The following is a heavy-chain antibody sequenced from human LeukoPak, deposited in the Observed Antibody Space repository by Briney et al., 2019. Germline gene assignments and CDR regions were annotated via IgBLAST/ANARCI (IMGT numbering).Heavy chain of an antibody. CDR2: INPNSGGT. CDR1: GYTFTGYY. D-gene: IGHD3-3*01. CDR3: AREGPDTIFGVVIRAFDI. Sequence: ASVKVSCKASGYTFTGYYMHWVRQAPGQGLEWMGWINPNSGGTNYAQKFQGRVTMTRDTSISTAYMELSRLGSDDTAVYYCAREGPDTIFGVVIRAFDIWGQGTMVTVSS. V-gene: IGHV1-2*02. J-gene: IGHJ3*02.